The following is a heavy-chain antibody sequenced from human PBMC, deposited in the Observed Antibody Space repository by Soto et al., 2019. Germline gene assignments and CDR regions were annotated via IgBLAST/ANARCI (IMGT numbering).Heavy chain of an antibody. D-gene: IGHD2-2*01. J-gene: IGHJ4*02. CDR3: ARARLDTPALDY. CDR1: GFTFSPYA. CDR2: ISYDGNNK. V-gene: IGHV3-30*09. Sequence: QVQLVESGGGVVQPGRSLRLSCAASGFTFSPYAMHWVRQAPGKGLEWVAFISYDGNNKNYADSVKGRLAISRDNSRNTLYLQMNSLRAEDTAVYYCARARLDTPALDYWGQGTLVTVSS.